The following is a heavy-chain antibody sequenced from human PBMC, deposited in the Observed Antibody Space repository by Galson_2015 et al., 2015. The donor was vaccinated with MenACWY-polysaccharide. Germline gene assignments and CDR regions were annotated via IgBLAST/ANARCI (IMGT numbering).Heavy chain of an antibody. J-gene: IGHJ4*02. CDR3: AKLMGVSTWYLVDY. D-gene: IGHD6-13*01. V-gene: IGHV3-23*01. Sequence: SLRLSCAASGFTFSEYAMSWVRQAPGKGLEWVSSLSNSGDYTYYADSVKGRFTISRDNSKNTVHLQMNSLRADDTAVYYCAKLMGVSTWYLVDYWGLGTLVTVSS. CDR1: GFTFSEYA. CDR2: LSNSGDYT.